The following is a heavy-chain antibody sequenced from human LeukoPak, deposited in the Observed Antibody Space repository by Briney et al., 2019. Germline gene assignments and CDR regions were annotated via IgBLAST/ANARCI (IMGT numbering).Heavy chain of an antibody. D-gene: IGHD3-10*01. CDR3: AREGLFVGRYGSERNWFDP. CDR2: INHSGST. J-gene: IGHJ5*02. Sequence: SETLSLTCAVYGGSFSGYYWSWIRQPPGKGLEWIGEINHSGSTNYNPSLKSRVTISVDTSKNQFSLKLSSVTAADTAVYYCAREGLFVGRYGSERNWFDPWGQGTLVTVSP. CDR1: GGSFSGYY. V-gene: IGHV4-34*01.